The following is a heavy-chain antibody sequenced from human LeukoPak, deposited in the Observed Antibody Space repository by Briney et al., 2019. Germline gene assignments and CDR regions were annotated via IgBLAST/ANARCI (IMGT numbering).Heavy chain of an antibody. Sequence: PSETLSLTCSVSGGSISPYYWSWIRQPPGKGLEWIGYFFYSGSTNYNPSLKSRVTMSVDTSKSQFSLKLNSVTAADTAVYYCARASGGYYNNWFDPWGQGTLVTVSS. CDR1: GGSISPYY. J-gene: IGHJ5*02. CDR3: ARASGGYYNNWFDP. CDR2: FFYSGST. D-gene: IGHD3-22*01. V-gene: IGHV4-59*01.